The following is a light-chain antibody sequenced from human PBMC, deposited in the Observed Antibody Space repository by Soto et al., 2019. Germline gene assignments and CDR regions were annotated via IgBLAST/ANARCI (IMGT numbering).Light chain of an antibody. Sequence: ESLLTQSPGNLSLSPGERSTLSCRASESVNRNYLAWYQQEPGQAPRLLIYGASSRATGIPDRFSGSGSGTDVTLTISRLEPEDFAVYHCQQYDNSPITFGQGTRLEIK. CDR2: GAS. J-gene: IGKJ5*01. V-gene: IGKV3-20*01. CDR3: QQYDNSPIT. CDR1: ESVNRNY.